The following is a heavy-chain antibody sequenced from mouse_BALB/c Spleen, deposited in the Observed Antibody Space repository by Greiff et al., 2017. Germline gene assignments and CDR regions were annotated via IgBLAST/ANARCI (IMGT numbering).Heavy chain of an antibody. Sequence: EVQLVESGGGLVQPGGSLRLSCATSGFTFTDYYMSWVRQPPGKALEWLGFIRNKANGYTTEYSASVKGRFTISRDNSQSILYLQMNTLRAEDSATYYCARDRDGYYRFAYWGQGTLVTVSA. D-gene: IGHD2-3*01. CDR2: IRNKANGYTT. V-gene: IGHV7-3*02. CDR3: ARDRDGYYRFAY. J-gene: IGHJ3*01. CDR1: GFTFTDYY.